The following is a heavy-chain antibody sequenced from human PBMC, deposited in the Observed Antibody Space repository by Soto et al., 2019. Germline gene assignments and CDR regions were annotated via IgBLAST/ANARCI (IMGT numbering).Heavy chain of an antibody. D-gene: IGHD1-1*01. CDR2: ISDSGYA. V-gene: IGHV3-23*01. CDR1: GFTFNTYG. Sequence: WGSLTLSCEASGFTFNTYGMSWVRQAPGKGLEWVAGISDSGYAYYADSMEGRFAISRDNSKNTVSLQMTSLRADDTALYYCVKDLYRSATMPCLDHWGQGTLVTVSS. CDR3: VKDLYRSATMPCLDH. J-gene: IGHJ4*02.